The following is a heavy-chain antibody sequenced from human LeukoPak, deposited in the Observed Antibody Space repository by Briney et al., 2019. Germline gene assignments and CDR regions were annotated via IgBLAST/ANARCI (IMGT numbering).Heavy chain of an antibody. CDR3: AKDLGSTADNPVDS. J-gene: IGHJ4*02. Sequence: PGGSLRLSCAASGFTFSTYAMSWVRQAPGKGLEWVSCISGRGGGTYYADSVKGRFTISRDNSKNTMYLQINTLRAEDTAIYYCAKDLGSTADNPVDSWGQGTLVTVSS. CDR2: ISGRGGGT. CDR1: GFTFSTYA. V-gene: IGHV3-23*01. D-gene: IGHD4-11*01.